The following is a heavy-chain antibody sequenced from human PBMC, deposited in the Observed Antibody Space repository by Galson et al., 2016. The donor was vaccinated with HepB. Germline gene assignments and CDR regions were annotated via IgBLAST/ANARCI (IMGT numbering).Heavy chain of an antibody. CDR2: IYYSGST. V-gene: IGHV4-30-4*01. D-gene: IGHD1-14*01. J-gene: IGHJ4*02. CDR1: GGSISSGDYY. CDR3: ARGRRPDFDD. Sequence: TLSLTCTVSGGSISSGDYYWSWIRQPPGKGLEWIGYIYYSGSTYYNPSLKSRVTISVDTSKNQFSLKVRFVTAADTAVYYCARGRRPDFDDWGQGALVTVSS.